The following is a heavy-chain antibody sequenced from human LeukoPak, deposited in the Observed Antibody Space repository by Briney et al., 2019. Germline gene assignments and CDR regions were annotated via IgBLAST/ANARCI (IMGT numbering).Heavy chain of an antibody. D-gene: IGHD5-24*01. V-gene: IGHV3-30*04. CDR2: ISYHGSNK. CDR3: AKDSGVGMATTFSILDI. J-gene: IGHJ3*02. CDR1: VFTFSNYA. Sequence: GGSLRLSCAASVFTFSNYAMHWVRQAPGKGLEWVAVISYHGSNKDYADSVKGRFTISRDNSKSTLYLQMNSPRAEDTAVYYCAKDSGVGMATTFSILDIWGQGTMVTVSS.